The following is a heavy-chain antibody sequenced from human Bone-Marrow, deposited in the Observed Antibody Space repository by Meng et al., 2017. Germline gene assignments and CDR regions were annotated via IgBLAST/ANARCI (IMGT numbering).Heavy chain of an antibody. J-gene: IGHJ3*02. CDR2: ISYDGSNK. CDR3: ARVERAFDI. Sequence: GGSLRLSCAASGFTFSSYAMHWVRQAPGKGLEWVAVISYDGSNKYYADSVKGRFTISRDNSKNTLYLQMNSLRAEDTAVYYCARVERAFDIWGQGTMVTVSS. CDR1: GFTFSSYA. V-gene: IGHV3-30*01. D-gene: IGHD1-1*01.